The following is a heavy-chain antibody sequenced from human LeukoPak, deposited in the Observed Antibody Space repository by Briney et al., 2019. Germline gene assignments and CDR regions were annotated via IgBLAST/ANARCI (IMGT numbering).Heavy chain of an antibody. Sequence: GGSLRLSCTGSGFNFNMFAMNWARQAPGQGLEWVSGLSRGGGTTNYADSVKGRFTISRDKSKNMVFLQMNSLRPEDTAVYYCAKEDGIRDCSEGVCMEGYYFDYWGQGSLVTVSS. CDR3: AKEDGIRDCSEGVCMEGYYFDY. V-gene: IGHV3-23*01. CDR1: GFNFNMFA. D-gene: IGHD2-8*01. J-gene: IGHJ4*02. CDR2: LSRGGGTT.